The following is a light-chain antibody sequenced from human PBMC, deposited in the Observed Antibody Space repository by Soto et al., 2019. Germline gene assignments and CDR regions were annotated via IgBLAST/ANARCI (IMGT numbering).Light chain of an antibody. CDR1: QSVSYN. J-gene: IGKJ4*01. CDR2: GAF. CDR3: QQYKNWPPLT. V-gene: IGKV3-15*01. Sequence: EIVMTQSPATLSVSPGETATLSCRASQSVSYNLAWYQQKPGQGPRLLIYGAFTRATGIPARFSGSGSGTDFTLTISILQSEDFAVYYCQQYKNWPPLTFGGGTKVEI.